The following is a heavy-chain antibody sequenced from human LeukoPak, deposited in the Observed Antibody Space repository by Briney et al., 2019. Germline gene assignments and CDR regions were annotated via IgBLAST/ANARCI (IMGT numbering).Heavy chain of an antibody. CDR3: ARVFARGGEISGSYYYY. D-gene: IGHD3-10*01. CDR2: IIPLFGTA. CDR1: GGTFSTYA. J-gene: IGHJ4*02. V-gene: IGHV1-69*05. Sequence: SVKVSCMASGGTFSTYAVNWVRQAPGQGLEWMGGIIPLFGTANYAQKFQGRVTITTDESTSTAYMELSSLRSEDTAIYYCARVFARGGEISGSYYYYWGQGTLVTVSS.